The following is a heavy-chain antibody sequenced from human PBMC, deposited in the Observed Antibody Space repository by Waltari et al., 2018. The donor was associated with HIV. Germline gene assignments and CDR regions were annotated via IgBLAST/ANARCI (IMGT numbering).Heavy chain of an antibody. CDR2: FDPEDGET. D-gene: IGHD6-13*01. J-gene: IGHJ5*02. V-gene: IGHV1-24*01. CDR3: ARILGSSWYNWIDP. CDR1: GDTLSELS. Sequence: QVHLVQSGAAVKEPGSSVKVSCKLSGDTLSELSIHWVRQAPGKGLEWMGGFDPEDGETIHAQKFQDRVTMTEDTSTDTAYMELSSLTSEDTAVYYCARILGSSWYNWIDPWGQGTLVTVSS.